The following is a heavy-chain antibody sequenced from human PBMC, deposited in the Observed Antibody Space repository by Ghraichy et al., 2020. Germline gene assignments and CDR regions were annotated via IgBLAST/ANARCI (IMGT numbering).Heavy chain of an antibody. D-gene: IGHD2/OR15-2a*01. J-gene: IGHJ4*02. CDR1: GFNFSNYG. V-gene: IGHV3-30*02. Sequence: GGSLRLSCAASGFNFSNYGMHWVRQAPGKGLEWVAFIRFDESDKYYVDSVKGRFTISRDNSKHSLYLQMNSLRAEDTAVYYCTRGPAGIRFYLPYWGQGTLVTVSS. CDR3: TRGPAGIRFYLPY. CDR2: IRFDESDK.